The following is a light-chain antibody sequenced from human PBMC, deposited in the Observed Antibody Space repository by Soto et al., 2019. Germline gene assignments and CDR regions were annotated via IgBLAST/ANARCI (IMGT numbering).Light chain of an antibody. Sequence: DIQMTQSPSTLSASVGDRVTITCRASQTVNTWLAWYQQKPGKAPKVLIYDASSLESGVPSRFSGSGSGTEFTLTISSLQPDDFATYYCQQYNTYSPSTFGQGTKVDIK. CDR3: QQYNTYSPST. CDR1: QTVNTW. J-gene: IGKJ1*01. V-gene: IGKV1-5*01. CDR2: DAS.